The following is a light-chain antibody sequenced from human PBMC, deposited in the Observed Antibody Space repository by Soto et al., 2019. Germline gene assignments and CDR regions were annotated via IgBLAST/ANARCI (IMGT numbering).Light chain of an antibody. J-gene: IGLJ1*01. V-gene: IGLV2-14*01. CDR1: SSDIGAYNY. CDR2: EVS. CDR3: SSYTSSSTLV. Sequence: QSVLSHPASLSGSPGQSITISCTGTSSDIGAYNYVSWYQQHPGKAPQLMIYEVSNRPSGVSSRFSGSKSGNTASLTISGLQAEDEADYYRSSYTSSSTLVFGTGTKVNVL.